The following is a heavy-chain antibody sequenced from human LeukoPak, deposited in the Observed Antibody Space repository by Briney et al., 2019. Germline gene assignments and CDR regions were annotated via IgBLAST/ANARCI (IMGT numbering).Heavy chain of an antibody. D-gene: IGHD1-1*01. CDR2: IRSKANNYAT. Sequence: GGSLRLSCAAAGFSFSDVAVHWVRQASGKGLEWVGRIRSKANNYATTYAVSVKGRITISRDDSKNTTYLQMNSLKSDDTAVYYCTRRDNFDTWGQGTLVTVSS. CDR1: GFSFSDVA. J-gene: IGHJ5*02. CDR3: TRRDNFDT. V-gene: IGHV3-73*01.